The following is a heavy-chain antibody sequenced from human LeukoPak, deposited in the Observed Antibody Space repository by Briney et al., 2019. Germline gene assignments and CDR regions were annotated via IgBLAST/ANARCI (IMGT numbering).Heavy chain of an antibody. V-gene: IGHV3-23*01. J-gene: IGHJ4*02. CDR3: AKVRGVYCSSPACYYYDA. Sequence: GGSLRLSCGASRFTFSSYAMSWVRQTPGRGLEWVAGVSPSGGRTIYADSAEGRFTISRDNSNDTVYLQLSSLRAEDSALYYCAKVRGVYCSSPACYYYDAWGQGTPVTVSS. CDR1: RFTFSSYA. D-gene: IGHD2-2*01. CDR2: VSPSGGRT.